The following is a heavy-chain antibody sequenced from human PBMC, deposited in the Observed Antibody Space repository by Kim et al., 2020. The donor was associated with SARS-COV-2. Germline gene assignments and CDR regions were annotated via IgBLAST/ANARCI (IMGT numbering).Heavy chain of an antibody. CDR2: IYSGGST. V-gene: IGHV3-53*01. J-gene: IGHJ4*02. D-gene: IGHD6-13*01. CDR1: GFTVSSNY. CDR3: ARFVGADSRRGGRSFDY. Sequence: GGSLRLSCAASGFTVSSNYMSWVRQAPGKGLEWVSVIYSGGSTYYADSVKGRFTISRDNSKNTLYLQMNSLRAEDTAVYYCARFVGADSRRGGRSFDYWGQGTLVTVSS.